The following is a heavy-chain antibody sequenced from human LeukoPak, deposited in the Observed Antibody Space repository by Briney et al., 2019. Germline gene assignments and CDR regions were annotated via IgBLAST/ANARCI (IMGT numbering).Heavy chain of an antibody. CDR2: ISSGGSNT. CDR1: GFTFSTYA. J-gene: IGHJ3*02. V-gene: IGHV3-30-3*01. D-gene: IGHD4-17*01. CDR3: AREYGDYGNAFDI. Sequence: WGSLRLSCAASGFTFSTYARHWVRQAPGKGLDWVAVISSGGSNTNYADSVKGRFTISRDNSKDMLYLQMNSLTAEDTAVYYCAREYGDYGNAFDIWGQGTMVTVSS.